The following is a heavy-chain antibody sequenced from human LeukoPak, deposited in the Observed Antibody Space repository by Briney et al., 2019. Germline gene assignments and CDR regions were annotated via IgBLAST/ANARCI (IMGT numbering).Heavy chain of an antibody. CDR2: IRYDGSNK. CDR3: AKSRDVLTGSLGYYFDY. V-gene: IGHV3-30*02. CDR1: GFTFSSYG. J-gene: IGHJ4*02. Sequence: GGSLRLSCAASGFTFSSYGMHWVRQAPGKGLEWVAFIRYDGSNKYYADSVKGRFTISRDNSKNPLYLQMNSLRAEDTAVYYCAKSRDVLTGSLGYYFDYWGQGTLVTVSS. D-gene: IGHD3-9*01.